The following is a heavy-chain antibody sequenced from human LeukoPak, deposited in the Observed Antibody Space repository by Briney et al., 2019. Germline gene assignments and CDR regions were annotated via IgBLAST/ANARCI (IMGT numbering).Heavy chain of an antibody. CDR2: IYTSGST. CDR1: GDSISSYY. Sequence: SETLSLTCTVSGDSISSYYWSWIRQPAGKGLEWIGRIYTSGSTNYNPSLKSRVTMSVDTSKNQFSLKLSSVTAADTAVYYCARLAEDSSDHYPDYWGQGTLVTVSS. CDR3: ARLAEDSSDHYPDY. D-gene: IGHD3-22*01. V-gene: IGHV4-4*07. J-gene: IGHJ4*02.